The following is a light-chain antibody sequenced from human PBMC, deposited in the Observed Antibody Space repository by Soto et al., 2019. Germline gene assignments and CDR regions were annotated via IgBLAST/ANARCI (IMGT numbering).Light chain of an antibody. J-gene: IGKJ1*01. CDR2: GAS. CDR3: QQYGSSPPT. V-gene: IGKV3-20*01. CDR1: QSVSSNY. Sequence: DIVLTQSPGTLSLSPGERATLSCRASQSVSSNYLACYQRKPDQAPMLLIDGASSRPIDIPKRFSGSGSGTDFTLTITRLEPEDFAVYYCQQYGSSPPTFGPGTKVEI.